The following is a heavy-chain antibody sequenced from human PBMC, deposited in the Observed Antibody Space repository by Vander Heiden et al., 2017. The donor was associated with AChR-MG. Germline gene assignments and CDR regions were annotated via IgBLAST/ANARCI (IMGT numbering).Heavy chain of an antibody. CDR1: GFTVSNFA. V-gene: IGHV3-30-3*01. Sequence: QVQLVESGGGVVQPGRSLRLSWAASGFTVSNFAMHWVRQAPVKGLEWVAVISYDGSNKYYAASVKGRFTISRDNSKNTLYLQMNSLRAEDTAVYYCARDRIAGTLPSHGMDVWGQGTTVTVSS. D-gene: IGHD2-15*01. J-gene: IGHJ6*02. CDR2: ISYDGSNK. CDR3: ARDRIAGTLPSHGMDV.